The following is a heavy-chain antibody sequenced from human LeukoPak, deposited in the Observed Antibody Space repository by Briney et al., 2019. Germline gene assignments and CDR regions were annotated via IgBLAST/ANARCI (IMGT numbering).Heavy chain of an antibody. J-gene: IGHJ4*02. D-gene: IGHD1-26*01. V-gene: IGHV4-59*08. CDR1: GGSISSYY. Sequence: SETLSLTCTVSGGSISSYYWSWIRQPPGKGLEWIGCIYYSGSTNYNPSLKSRVTISVDTSKNQFSLKLSSVTAADTAVYYCARHTTGRYSAVDYWGQGTLVTVSS. CDR2: IYYSGST. CDR3: ARHTTGRYSAVDY.